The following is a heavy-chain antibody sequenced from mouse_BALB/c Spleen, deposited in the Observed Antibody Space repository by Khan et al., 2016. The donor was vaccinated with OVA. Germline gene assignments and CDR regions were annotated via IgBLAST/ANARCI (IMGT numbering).Heavy chain of an antibody. J-gene: IGHJ3*01. D-gene: IGHD4-1*01. Sequence: EVELVESGGDLVKPGGSLKLSCAASGFTFSSYGMSWVHQTPDKRLEWVATISSAGDYTYYPDNVKGRFTISRDNAKNTLYLQMSSLKSEDTAMFYCASHLTGSFAYWGQGTLVTVSA. CDR1: GFTFSSYG. CDR3: ASHLTGSFAY. CDR2: ISSAGDYT. V-gene: IGHV5-6*01.